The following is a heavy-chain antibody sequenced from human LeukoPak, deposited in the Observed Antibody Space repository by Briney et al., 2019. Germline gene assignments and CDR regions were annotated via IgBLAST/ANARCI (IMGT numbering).Heavy chain of an antibody. D-gene: IGHD3-10*02. CDR3: AELGITMIGGV. CDR2: ISSSGSTI. V-gene: IGHV3-11*04. Sequence: GGSLRLSCAASGFTFSNAWMCWVRQAPGKGLVWVSYISSSGSTIYYADSVKGRFTISRDNAKNSLYLQMNSLRAEDTAVYYCAELGITMIGGVWGKGTTVTISS. CDR1: GFTFSNAW. J-gene: IGHJ6*04.